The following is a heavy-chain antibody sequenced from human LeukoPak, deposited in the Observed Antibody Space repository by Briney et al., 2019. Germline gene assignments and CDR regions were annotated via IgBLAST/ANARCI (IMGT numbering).Heavy chain of an antibody. V-gene: IGHV4-61*02. D-gene: IGHD5-18*01. Sequence: PSQTLSLTCTVSGGSISSGSYYWSSIRPPAGKGLEWIGRIYTSGRTNYNPSLNSPATKSVDTSKNQFSLKLSSVTAEDTAVYYCAGSTTWIQPYRFFDYWGQGTLVTVSS. J-gene: IGHJ4*02. CDR3: AGSTTWIQPYRFFDY. CDR1: GGSISSGSYY. CDR2: IYTSGRT.